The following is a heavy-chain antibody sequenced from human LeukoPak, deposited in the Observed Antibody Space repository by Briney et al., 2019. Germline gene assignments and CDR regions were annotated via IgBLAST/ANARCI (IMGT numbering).Heavy chain of an antibody. Sequence: GGSLRLSCAASGFNFSIYAMSGVRQAPGRGLEWVSAISGSGGSTYYADSVKGRFTISRDNSKNTLYLQMNSLRAEDTAVYYCAKCIVGSTAPFDYWGQGTLVTVSS. CDR2: ISGSGGST. J-gene: IGHJ4*02. D-gene: IGHD1-26*01. CDR1: GFNFSIYA. CDR3: AKCIVGSTAPFDY. V-gene: IGHV3-23*01.